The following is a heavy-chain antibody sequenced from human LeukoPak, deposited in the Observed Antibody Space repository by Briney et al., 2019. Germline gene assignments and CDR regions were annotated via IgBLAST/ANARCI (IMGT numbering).Heavy chain of an antibody. Sequence: PSETLSLTCAVYGGSFSGYYWSWIRQPPGKGLEWIGEINHSGSTNYNPSLKSRVTISVDTSKNQCSLKLSSVTAADTAVYYCARFGYDFWSGYHDYWGEGALVTVSS. D-gene: IGHD3-3*01. V-gene: IGHV4-34*01. CDR3: ARFGYDFWSGYHDY. CDR1: GGSFSGYY. CDR2: INHSGST. J-gene: IGHJ4*02.